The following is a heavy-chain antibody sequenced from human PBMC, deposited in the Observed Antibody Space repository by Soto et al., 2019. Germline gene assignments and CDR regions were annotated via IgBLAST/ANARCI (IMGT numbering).Heavy chain of an antibody. Sequence: QVQLQQWGAGLLKPSETLFLNCAVNGGSLSGYYWSWIRQPPGKGLEWIGEVKDGGHTNYSPSLRGRVTISSDTSNNQFSLRLNSVTAADTGVYHCARGQVGVVATHWDQGSLVTVSS. CDR3: ARGQVGVVATH. J-gene: IGHJ4*02. CDR2: VKDGGHT. CDR1: GGSLSGYY. V-gene: IGHV4-34*01. D-gene: IGHD5-12*01.